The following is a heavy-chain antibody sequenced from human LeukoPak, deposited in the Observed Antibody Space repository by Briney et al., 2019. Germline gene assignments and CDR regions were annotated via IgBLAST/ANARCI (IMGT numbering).Heavy chain of an antibody. J-gene: IGHJ4*02. CDR3: GRVTGYMIEDYFDY. CDR2: MHHSGSA. D-gene: IGHD3-22*01. Sequence: SETLSLTCTVSGGSISSYFLSWVRQSPGKGLEWIGFMHHSGSANSNPSLKSRVTISMDTSKNQFSLKMSSVTAADTAVYYCGRVTGYMIEDYFDYWGQGTLVTVSS. CDR1: GGSISSYF. V-gene: IGHV4-59*01.